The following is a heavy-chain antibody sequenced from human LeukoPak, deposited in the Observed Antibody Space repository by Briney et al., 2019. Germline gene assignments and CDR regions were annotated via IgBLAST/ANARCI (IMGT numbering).Heavy chain of an antibody. CDR3: ARRHHDFWRPFDS. D-gene: IGHD3-3*01. J-gene: IGHJ4*02. V-gene: IGHV4-59*04. Sequence: SETLSLTCTVSGGSISSFHWSWIRQPPGKGLEWIGRIHSNGNTYYNPSLESRVTISVDTSKNQFSLKLSSVTAADSAVYYCARRHHDFWRPFDSWGQGTLVTVSS. CDR1: GGSISSFH. CDR2: IHSNGNT.